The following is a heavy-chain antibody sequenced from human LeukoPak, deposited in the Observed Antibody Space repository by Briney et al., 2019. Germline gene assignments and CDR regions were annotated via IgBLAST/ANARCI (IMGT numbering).Heavy chain of an antibody. V-gene: IGHV3-23*01. D-gene: IGHD4/OR15-4a*01. CDR3: AKESGALGAPLYDY. CDR2: IYENGGTT. J-gene: IGHJ4*02. Sequence: PGGSLRLSCVGSGFTFRSHAMSWVRQAPEKGLEFVSGIYENGGTTYYADSLKGRFTISRDNSKNMLYLQMNSLRAEGTAVYYCAKESGALGAPLYDYWGRGILVTASS. CDR1: GFTFRSHA.